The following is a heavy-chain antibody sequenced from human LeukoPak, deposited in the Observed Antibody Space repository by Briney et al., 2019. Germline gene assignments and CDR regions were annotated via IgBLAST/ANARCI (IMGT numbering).Heavy chain of an antibody. D-gene: IGHD3-10*01. J-gene: IGHJ3*02. Sequence: MSSETLSLTCAVYGGSFSGYYWSWIRQPPGKGLEWIGEINHSGSTNYNPSLKSRVTISVDTSKNQFSLKLSSVTAADTAVYYCAFWSRGESLWFGESIRPGGAFDIWGQGTMVTVSS. CDR3: AFWSRGESLWFGESIRPGGAFDI. V-gene: IGHV4-34*01. CDR2: INHSGST. CDR1: GGSFSGYY.